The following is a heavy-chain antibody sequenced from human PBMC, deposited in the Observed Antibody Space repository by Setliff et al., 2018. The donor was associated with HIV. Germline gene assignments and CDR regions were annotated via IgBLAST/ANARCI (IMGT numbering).Heavy chain of an antibody. V-gene: IGHV1-2*02. CDR2: INPNTGGT. CDR1: GDTFTTYA. CDR3: ARAPDAFDV. J-gene: IGHJ3*01. Sequence: ASVKVSCKTSGDTFTTYALNWVRLAPGQGLEWMGWINPNTGGTNYAQKFQGRVTMTRDTSINTAYMQLNRLRSEDTAIYFCARAPDAFDVWGQGTMVTVSS.